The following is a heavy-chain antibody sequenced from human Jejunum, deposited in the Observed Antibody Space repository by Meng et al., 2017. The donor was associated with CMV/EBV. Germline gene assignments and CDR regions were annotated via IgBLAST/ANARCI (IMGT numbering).Heavy chain of an antibody. D-gene: IGHD5-18*01. CDR1: GFTFTKAW. V-gene: IGHV3-15*01. CDR2: IYTNTEGGTT. J-gene: IGHJ4*02. Sequence: DVQLVESGGGLVKTGGSLGLSCAGSGFTFTKAWMSWVRQSPGKGLEWVGRIYTNTEGGTTDYAAPVKGRFTISRDDSKNTLYLQMNSLEIDDTAVYYCTTYKYSYPHGVIDYWGQGTLVTVSS. CDR3: TTYKYSYPHGVIDY.